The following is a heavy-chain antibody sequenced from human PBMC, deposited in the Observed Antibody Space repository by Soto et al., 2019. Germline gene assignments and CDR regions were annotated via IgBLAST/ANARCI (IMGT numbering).Heavy chain of an antibody. D-gene: IGHD3-3*01. V-gene: IGHV1-2*02. CDR3: ARSREYYDFWSGYPTSYFDY. Sequence: ATVKVSCKASGYTFTGYYMHWVRQAPGQGLEWMGWINPNTGGTNYAQKFQGRVTMTRDTSISTAYMELSRLRSDDTAVYYCARSREYYDFWSGYPTSYFDYWGQGTLVTVSS. CDR1: GYTFTGYY. CDR2: INPNTGGT. J-gene: IGHJ4*02.